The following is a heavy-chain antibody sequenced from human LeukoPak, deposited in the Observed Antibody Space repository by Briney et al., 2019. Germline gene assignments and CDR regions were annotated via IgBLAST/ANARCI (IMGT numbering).Heavy chain of an antibody. CDR3: ARESVDDTAMVTSYYFDY. CDR1: GGSISSSNW. V-gene: IGHV4-4*02. J-gene: IGHJ4*02. Sequence: SGTLSLTCAVSGGSISSSNWWSWVRQPPGKGLEWIGEIYHSGSTNYNPSLKSRVTISVDKSKNQFSLKLSSVTAADTAVYYCARESVDDTAMVTSYYFDYWGQGALVTVSS. CDR2: IYHSGST. D-gene: IGHD5-18*01.